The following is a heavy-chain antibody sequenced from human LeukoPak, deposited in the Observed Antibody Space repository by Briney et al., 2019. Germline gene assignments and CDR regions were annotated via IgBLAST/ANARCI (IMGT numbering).Heavy chain of an antibody. Sequence: GGSLRLSCAASGFTFSSYAMHWVRQAPGKGLEWVAVISYDGSNKYYADSVKGRFTISRDNSKNTLYLQMNSLRAEDTAVYYCAREMTYGDYDGYDAFAIWGQGTMVTVSS. D-gene: IGHD4-17*01. CDR1: GFTFSSYA. CDR2: ISYDGSNK. V-gene: IGHV3-30*04. J-gene: IGHJ3*02. CDR3: AREMTYGDYDGYDAFAI.